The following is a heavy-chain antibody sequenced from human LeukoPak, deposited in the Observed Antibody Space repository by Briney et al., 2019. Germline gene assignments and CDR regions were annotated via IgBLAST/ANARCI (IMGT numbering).Heavy chain of an antibody. Sequence: ASVKVSCKASGYTFTSYDINWVREATGQGLEWMGWMNPNSGNTGYAQKFQGRVTMTRDTSTSTVYMELSSLRSEDTAVYYCAREGGRAKYLAYLLWFGELSGPFDPWGQGTLVTVSS. CDR2: MNPNSGNT. CDR3: AREGGRAKYLAYLLWFGELSGPFDP. D-gene: IGHD3-10*01. J-gene: IGHJ5*02. CDR1: GYTFTSYD. V-gene: IGHV1-8*01.